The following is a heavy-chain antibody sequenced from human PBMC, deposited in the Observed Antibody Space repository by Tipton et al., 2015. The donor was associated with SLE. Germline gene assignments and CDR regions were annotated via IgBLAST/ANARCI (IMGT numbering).Heavy chain of an antibody. CDR1: GFTVSSNY. J-gene: IGHJ3*02. CDR2: IYSGGST. CDR3: AREENTWGAFDI. D-gene: IGHD7-27*01. V-gene: IGHV3-53*01. Sequence: YLRLSCAASGFTVSSNYMNWVRQAPGKGLEWVSVIYSGGSTYYADSVKGRFTITRDNSKNTLYLQMNSLRAEDTAVYYCAREENTWGAFDIWGQGTMVTVSS.